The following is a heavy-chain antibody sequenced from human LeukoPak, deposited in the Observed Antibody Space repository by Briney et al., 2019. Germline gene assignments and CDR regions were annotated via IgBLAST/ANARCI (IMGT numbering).Heavy chain of an antibody. D-gene: IGHD3-10*01. J-gene: IGHJ4*02. Sequence: PGGSLRLSCAASGFTFSRYWMSWVRQAPGKGLEWVANIKQDGSEKYYVDSVKGRFTISRDNAKNSLYLQMNSLRAEDTAVYYCARKAGYYYGSGDYWGQGTLVTVSS. CDR3: ARKAGYYYGSGDY. V-gene: IGHV3-7*03. CDR1: GFTFSRYW. CDR2: IKQDGSEK.